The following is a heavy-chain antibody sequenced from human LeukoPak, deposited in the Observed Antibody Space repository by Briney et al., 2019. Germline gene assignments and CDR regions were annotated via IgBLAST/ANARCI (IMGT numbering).Heavy chain of an antibody. D-gene: IGHD3-10*01. CDR2: IYYSGST. Sequence: PSQTLSLTCTVSGGSVSSGDYYWSWIRQPPGKGLEWIGYIYYSGSTYYNPSLKSRVTISVDTSKNQFSLKLSSVTAADTGVYYCARDYYGPGSLRYFDLWGRGTLVTVSS. CDR3: ARDYYGPGSLRYFDL. V-gene: IGHV4-30-4*01. CDR1: GGSVSSGDYY. J-gene: IGHJ2*01.